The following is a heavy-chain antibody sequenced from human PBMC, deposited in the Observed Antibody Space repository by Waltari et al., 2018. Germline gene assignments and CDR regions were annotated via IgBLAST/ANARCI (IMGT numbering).Heavy chain of an antibody. J-gene: IGHJ4*02. Sequence: EVQLVESGGGLVQPGGSLQLPCAASGFTFGGSAMHGGRQASGKGLEWVGRIRSKANSYATAYAASVKVRVTISRDESKNTAYLQMNSLKTEDTAVYYCTYSSSSYYWGQGTLVTVSS. V-gene: IGHV3-73*02. CDR3: TYSSSSYY. D-gene: IGHD6-13*01. CDR2: IRSKANSYAT. CDR1: GFTFGGSA.